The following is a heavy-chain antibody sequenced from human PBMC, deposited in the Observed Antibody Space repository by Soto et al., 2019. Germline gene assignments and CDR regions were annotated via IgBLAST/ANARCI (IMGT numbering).Heavy chain of an antibody. CDR1: GYTFIHYY. CDR3: ARSLLQGDF. Sequence: QVQLVQSGAEVKKHGASVKISFKASGYTFIHYYIHWVRQAPGQGLEWMAIINPNGGSTNYAQKFQGRVTVTSDTSTTTVSMELNSLESDDSAVYFCARSLLQGDFWGQGTLVTVSS. V-gene: IGHV1-46*01. CDR2: INPNGGST. J-gene: IGHJ4*02. D-gene: IGHD2-21*01.